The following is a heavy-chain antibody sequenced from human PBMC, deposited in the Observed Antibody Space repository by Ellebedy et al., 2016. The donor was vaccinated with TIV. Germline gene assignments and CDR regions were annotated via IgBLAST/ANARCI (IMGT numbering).Heavy chain of an antibody. D-gene: IGHD3-10*01. CDR1: GYSFTNYW. CDR3: ASDGGHFYGFH. V-gene: IGHV5-51*01. Sequence: KVSCXASGYSFTNYWIGWVRQMPGKGLEWMGIIYPGDSDTRYSPSFQGQVSISVDKSISTAYLQWSSLKASDSAMYYCASDGGHFYGFHWGQGTLVTVSS. CDR2: IYPGDSDT. J-gene: IGHJ4*02.